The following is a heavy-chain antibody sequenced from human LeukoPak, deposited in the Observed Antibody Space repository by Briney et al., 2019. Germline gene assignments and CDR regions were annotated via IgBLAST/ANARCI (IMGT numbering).Heavy chain of an antibody. D-gene: IGHD3-3*01. Sequence: ASVKVSCKAFGYTFTSYGISWVRQAPGQGLEWMGWISAYNGNTNYAQKLQGRVTMTTDTSTSTAYMELRSLRSDDTAVYYCARVVTIFGVVIIPWCMDVWGKGTTVTVSS. CDR2: ISAYNGNT. V-gene: IGHV1-18*01. J-gene: IGHJ6*03. CDR3: ARVVTIFGVVIIPWCMDV. CDR1: GYTFTSYG.